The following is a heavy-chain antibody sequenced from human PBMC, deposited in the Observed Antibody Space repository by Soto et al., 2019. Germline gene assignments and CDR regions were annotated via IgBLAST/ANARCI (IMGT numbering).Heavy chain of an antibody. Sequence: VASVKVSCKASGFTFTSSAVQWVRQARGQRLEWIGWIVVGSGNTNYAQKFQERVTITRDMSTSTAYMELSSLRSEDTAVYYCARDKFRDLNYYGSGRPYYYGMDVWGQGTTVTVSS. CDR2: IVVGSGNT. CDR3: ARDKFRDLNYYGSGRPYYYGMDV. J-gene: IGHJ6*02. V-gene: IGHV1-58*01. D-gene: IGHD3-10*01. CDR1: GFTFTSSA.